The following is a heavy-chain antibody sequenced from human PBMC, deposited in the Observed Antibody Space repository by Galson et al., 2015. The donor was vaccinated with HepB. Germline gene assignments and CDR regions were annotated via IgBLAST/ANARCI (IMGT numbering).Heavy chain of an antibody. CDR3: AVLVPPQYSSSSDLDY. Sequence: SLRLSCAASGFTFSSYSMNWVRQAPGKGLEWVSSISSSSSYIYYADSVKGRFTISRDNAKNSLYLQMNSLRAEDTAVYYCAVLVPPQYSSSSDLDYWGQGTLVTVSS. CDR1: GFTFSSYS. V-gene: IGHV3-21*01. CDR2: ISSSSSYI. D-gene: IGHD6-6*01. J-gene: IGHJ4*02.